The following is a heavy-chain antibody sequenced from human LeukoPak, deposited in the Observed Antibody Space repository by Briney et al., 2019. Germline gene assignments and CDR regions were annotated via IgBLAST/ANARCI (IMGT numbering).Heavy chain of an antibody. J-gene: IGHJ4*02. CDR3: ARNNY. CDR2: LYSDAST. V-gene: IGHV3-53*01. CDR1: GFTVRDNY. Sequence: GGSLRLSCAASGFTVRDNYMTWVRQAPGKGLEWVSVLYSDASTYYADSVKGRFTMSRDNSKNTLYLQMNSLRAEDTAVYYCARNNYWGQGTLVTVSS.